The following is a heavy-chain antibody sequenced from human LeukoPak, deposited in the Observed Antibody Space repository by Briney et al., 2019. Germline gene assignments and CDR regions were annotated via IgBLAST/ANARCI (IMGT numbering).Heavy chain of an antibody. CDR2: INPNSGGT. Sequence: ASVKVSCKASGYTFTGYYLHWVRQAPGQGLEWMGWINPNSGGTNYAQKFQGRVTMTRDTSTSTAYMELSRLRSDDTAVYYCARESDYGDYAPDYWGQGTLVTVSS. V-gene: IGHV1-2*02. CDR1: GYTFTGYY. J-gene: IGHJ4*02. D-gene: IGHD4-17*01. CDR3: ARESDYGDYAPDY.